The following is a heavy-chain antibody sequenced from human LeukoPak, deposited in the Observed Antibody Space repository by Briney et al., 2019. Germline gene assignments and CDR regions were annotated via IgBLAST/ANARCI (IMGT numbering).Heavy chain of an antibody. CDR1: GFAFSSYC. CDR3: AREFSSGWYDY. V-gene: IGHV3-74*01. Sequence: GGALRLSCGASGFAFSSYCMHWVRHAPGKGLVWVSRINSDGSSTSYADSVKGRFTISRDNAKNTLYLQMNSLRAEDTAAYYCAREFSSGWYDYWGQGILVTVSS. D-gene: IGHD6-19*01. CDR2: INSDGSST. J-gene: IGHJ4*02.